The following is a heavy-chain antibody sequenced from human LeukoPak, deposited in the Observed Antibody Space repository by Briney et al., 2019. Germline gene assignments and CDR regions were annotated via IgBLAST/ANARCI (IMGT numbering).Heavy chain of an antibody. CDR2: IYYSGST. Sequence: SETLSLTCTVSGGSISSGDYYWSWIRQTPGKGLEWIGYIYYSGSTYYNPSLKSRVTISVDTSKNQFSLKLSSVTAADTAVYYCVRAISMVRGPGWFDPWGQGTLVTVSS. CDR1: GGSISSGDYY. CDR3: VRAISMVRGPGWFDP. D-gene: IGHD3-10*01. J-gene: IGHJ5*02. V-gene: IGHV4-30-4*01.